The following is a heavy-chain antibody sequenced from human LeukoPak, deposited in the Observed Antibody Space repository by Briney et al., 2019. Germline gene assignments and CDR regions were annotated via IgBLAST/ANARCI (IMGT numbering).Heavy chain of an antibody. Sequence: PSETLSLTCTVSGGSISSSDYYWAWIRRPPGKGLEWIGSIYYSGSTNYNPSLKSRVTISVDTSKNQFSLKLSSVTAADTAVYYCARSRKRHSYDPDNWFDPWGQGTLVTVSS. V-gene: IGHV4-39*07. CDR3: ARSRKRHSYDPDNWFDP. D-gene: IGHD5-18*01. CDR1: GGSISSSDYY. J-gene: IGHJ5*02. CDR2: IYYSGST.